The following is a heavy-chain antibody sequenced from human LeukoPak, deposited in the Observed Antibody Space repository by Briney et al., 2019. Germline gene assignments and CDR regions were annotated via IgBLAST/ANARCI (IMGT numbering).Heavy chain of an antibody. CDR1: GFTFSSYA. CDR3: AKDGGIAGATTGVDY. CDR2: ISGSGGST. D-gene: IGHD1-26*01. Sequence: GGSLRLSCAASGFTFSSYAMSWVRQAPGKGLEWVSAISGSGGSTYYADSVKGRFTISRDNSKNTLYLQMNSLRAEDTAVYYCAKDGGIAGATTGVDYWGQGTLVTVSS. V-gene: IGHV3-23*01. J-gene: IGHJ4*02.